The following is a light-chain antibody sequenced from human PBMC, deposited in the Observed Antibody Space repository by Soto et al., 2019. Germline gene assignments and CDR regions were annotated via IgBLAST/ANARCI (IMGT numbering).Light chain of an antibody. CDR3: QHYLNYPIT. CDR2: GAS. CDR1: QDIGSV. Sequence: AIRMTQSPSSLSASIGDTVTITFRASQDIGSVLAFYQQTPGTAPKVLISGASDLHGGVPSRFSGSGSRTDFTLTITHLQSEDFATYYCQHYLNYPITFGQGTRLEIK. V-gene: IGKV1-8*01. J-gene: IGKJ5*01.